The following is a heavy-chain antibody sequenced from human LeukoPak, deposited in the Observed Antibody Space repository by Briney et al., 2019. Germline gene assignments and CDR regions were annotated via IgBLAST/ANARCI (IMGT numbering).Heavy chain of an antibody. V-gene: IGHV3-66*01. CDR3: ARDPAAAGGPLFDY. CDR2: IYNSGGT. J-gene: IGHJ4*02. D-gene: IGHD6-13*01. Sequence: GGSLRLSCAASGFTVSSKYMSWVRQAPGKGLEWLSVIYNSGGTYYADSVKGRFTISRDNSKNTLYLQMNSLRVEDTAVYYCARDPAAAGGPLFDYWGQGTLVTVSS. CDR1: GFTVSSKY.